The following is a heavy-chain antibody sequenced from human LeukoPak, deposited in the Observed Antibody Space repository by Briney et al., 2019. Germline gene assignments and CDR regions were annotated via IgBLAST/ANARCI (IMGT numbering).Heavy chain of an antibody. CDR2: INHSGST. CDR3: ARHSQLRNYYGSGSYRFKGPYFDY. CDR1: GGSISSSGYY. J-gene: IGHJ4*02. D-gene: IGHD3-10*01. Sequence: SETLSLTCTVSGGSISSSGYYWGWIRQPPGKGLEWIGEINHSGSTNYNPSLKSRVTISVDTSKNQFSLKLSSVTAADTAVYYCARHSQLRNYYGSGSYRFKGPYFDYWGQGTLVTVSS. V-gene: IGHV4-39*01.